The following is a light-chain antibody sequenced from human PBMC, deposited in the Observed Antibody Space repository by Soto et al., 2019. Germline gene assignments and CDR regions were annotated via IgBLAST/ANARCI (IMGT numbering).Light chain of an antibody. CDR3: CSYSGVTTLM. J-gene: IGLJ3*02. V-gene: IGLV2-23*02. Sequence: QSALTQPASVSGSLGQSINISCTGTTSKVGGFNLVSWYQQHRGKAPKVIIYEVSNRPSGISDRFSGSKSGNTASLTISGLQAEDEADYYCCSYSGVTTLMFGGGTKLTVL. CDR2: EVS. CDR1: TSKVGGFNL.